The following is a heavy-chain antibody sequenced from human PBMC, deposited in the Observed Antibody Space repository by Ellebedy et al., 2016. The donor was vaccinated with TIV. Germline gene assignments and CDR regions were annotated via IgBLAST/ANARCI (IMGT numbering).Heavy chain of an antibody. CDR1: GYSISSGYY. J-gene: IGHJ4*02. Sequence: SETLSLXCTVSGYSISSGYYWGWIRQPPGKGLEWIGTIYYSGTTYYNPSLKSRVTISVDTSKNQFSLKLSSVTAADTAVYYCARGRYYFDYWGQGTLVTVSS. CDR2: IYYSGTT. D-gene: IGHD5-24*01. V-gene: IGHV4-38-2*02. CDR3: ARGRYYFDY.